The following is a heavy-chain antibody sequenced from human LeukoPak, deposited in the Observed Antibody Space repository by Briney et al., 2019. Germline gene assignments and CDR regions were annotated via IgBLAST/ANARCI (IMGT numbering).Heavy chain of an antibody. CDR1: GFTFSSYS. Sequence: GGSLRLSCAASGFTFSSYSMNWVRQAPGKGLEWVSSISSSSSYIYYADSVKGRFTISRDNAKNSLYLQMNSLRAEDTAVYYCARTPWDSSGYLIGTTYYFDYWGQGTLVTVSS. V-gene: IGHV3-21*01. D-gene: IGHD3-22*01. J-gene: IGHJ4*02. CDR3: ARTPWDSSGYLIGTTYYFDY. CDR2: ISSSSSYI.